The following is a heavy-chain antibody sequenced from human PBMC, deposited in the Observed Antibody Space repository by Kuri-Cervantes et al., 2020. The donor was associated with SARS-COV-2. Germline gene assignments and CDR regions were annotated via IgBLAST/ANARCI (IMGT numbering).Heavy chain of an antibody. Sequence: GGSLRLSCAASGFTFSSYAMHWVRQAPGKGLEYVSVISSNGGSTYYANSVKGRFTISRDNSKNTLYLQMGSLRAEDMAVYYCARGPRSGTTVGYFDLWGRGTLVTVSS. CDR1: GFTFSSYA. J-gene: IGHJ2*01. D-gene: IGHD4-17*01. V-gene: IGHV3-64*01. CDR3: ARGPRSGTTVGYFDL. CDR2: ISSNGGST.